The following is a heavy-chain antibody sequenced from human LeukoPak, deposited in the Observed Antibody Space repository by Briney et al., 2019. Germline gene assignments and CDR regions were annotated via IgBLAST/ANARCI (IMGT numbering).Heavy chain of an antibody. CDR1: GDSIDRGTYY. Sequence: PSQTLSLTCTVSGDSIDRGTYYWTWIRQRPGKGLEWSGDIYSGGTTYYNPSLETRVTISVDNSKSESSLTLTSVTAADTAMYHCATSAGGYRFDYRGPGTLVTVSS. CDR2: IYSGGTT. D-gene: IGHD5-12*01. J-gene: IGHJ4*02. V-gene: IGHV4-31*03. CDR3: ATSAGGYRFDY.